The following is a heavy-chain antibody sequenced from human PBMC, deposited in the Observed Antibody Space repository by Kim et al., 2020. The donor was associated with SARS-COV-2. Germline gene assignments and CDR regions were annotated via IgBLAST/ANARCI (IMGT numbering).Heavy chain of an antibody. CDR1: GGSFSGYY. D-gene: IGHD3-22*01. V-gene: IGHV4-34*01. CDR3: ARGPRVVVDNWFDP. Sequence: SETLSLTCAVYGGSFSGYYWSWIRQPPGKGLEWIGEINHSGSTNYNPSLKSRVTISVDTSKNQFSLKLSSVTAADTAVYYCARGPRVVVDNWFDPWAQGT. J-gene: IGHJ5*02. CDR2: INHSGST.